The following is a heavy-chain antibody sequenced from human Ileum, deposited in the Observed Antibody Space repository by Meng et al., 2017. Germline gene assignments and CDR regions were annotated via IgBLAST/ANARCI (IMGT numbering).Heavy chain of an antibody. Sequence: GESLKISCVASGFAFSTSVLHWVRQAPGKGLEWVAGISHDGSATHYADLVKGRVTVSRDNSRNTMFLHMESLRPEDTAVYFCVREGHTSGHCGSFDVWGQATPVTVSS. D-gene: IGHD6-19*01. J-gene: IGHJ3*01. V-gene: IGHV3-30*03. CDR3: VREGHTSGHCGSFDV. CDR2: ISHDGSAT. CDR1: GFAFSTSV.